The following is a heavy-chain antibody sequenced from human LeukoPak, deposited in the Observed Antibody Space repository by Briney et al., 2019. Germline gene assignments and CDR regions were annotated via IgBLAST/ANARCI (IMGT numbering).Heavy chain of an antibody. V-gene: IGHV5-51*01. Sequence: GESLKISCKGSGYTFTSYWIAWVRQKPGKGLEWMGIIYPGDSDTRYSPSFQGQVTISADKSINTAYLQWSSLRASDTAIYYCARPRSAYGGYDHLGIIEYWGQGTLVTVSS. J-gene: IGHJ4*02. CDR1: GYTFTSYW. CDR3: ARPRSAYGGYDHLGIIEY. CDR2: IYPGDSDT. D-gene: IGHD5-12*01.